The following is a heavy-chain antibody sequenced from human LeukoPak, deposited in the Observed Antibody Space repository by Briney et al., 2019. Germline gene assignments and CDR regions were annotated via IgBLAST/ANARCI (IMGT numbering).Heavy chain of an antibody. CDR2: IYYSGST. D-gene: IGHD5-18*01. CDR3: ARARGYSYGLTL. V-gene: IGHV4-59*01. CDR1: GGSISSYY. Sequence: SETLSLTCTVSGGSISSYYWSWIRQPPGKGLEWIGYIYYSGSTNYNPSLKSRVTISVDTSKNQFSLKLSSVNAADTAVYYCARARGYSYGLTLWGQGTLVTVSS. J-gene: IGHJ4*02.